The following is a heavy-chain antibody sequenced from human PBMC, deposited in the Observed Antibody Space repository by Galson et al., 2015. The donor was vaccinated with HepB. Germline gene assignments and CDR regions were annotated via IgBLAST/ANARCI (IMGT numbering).Heavy chain of an antibody. CDR1: GYTFTFNG. D-gene: IGHD4/OR15-4a*01. CDR3: ARDRDYRFDY. J-gene: IGHJ4*02. Sequence: SVKVSCKASGYTFTFNGISWVRQAPGTGLEWTGWISANSGDTKYAQKLQGRVTMTRDTSTSTAYLELRGLRSDDPAAYYCARDRDYRFDYWGQGTLVTVSS. V-gene: IGHV1-18*04. CDR2: ISANSGDT.